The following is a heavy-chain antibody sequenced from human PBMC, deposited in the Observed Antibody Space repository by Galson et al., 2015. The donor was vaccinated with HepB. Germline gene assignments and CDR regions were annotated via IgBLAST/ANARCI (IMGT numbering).Heavy chain of an antibody. J-gene: IGHJ4*02. CDR3: ARDPEYNWNVGTGNLGGVY. Sequence: SLRLSCAASGFTFSSYWMHWVRQAPGKGLVWVSRINSDGSSTSYADSVKGRFTISRDNAKDTLYLQMNSLRAEDTAVYYCARDPEYNWNVGTGNLGGVYWGQGTLVTVSS. D-gene: IGHD1-20*01. CDR1: GFTFSSYW. CDR2: INSDGSST. V-gene: IGHV3-74*01.